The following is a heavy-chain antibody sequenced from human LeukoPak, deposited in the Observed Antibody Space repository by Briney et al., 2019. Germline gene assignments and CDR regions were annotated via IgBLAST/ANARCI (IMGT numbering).Heavy chain of an antibody. V-gene: IGHV4-34*01. CDR1: GGSFSGYY. CDR2: INHSGST. J-gene: IGHJ6*04. D-gene: IGHD6-13*01. CDR3: ARRSWYYYYYGMDV. Sequence: SETLSLTCAVYGGSFSGYYWSWIRQPPGKGLEWIGEINHSGSTNYNPPLKSRVTISVDTSKNQFSLKLSSVTAADTAVYYCARRSWYYYYYGMDVWGKGTTVTVSS.